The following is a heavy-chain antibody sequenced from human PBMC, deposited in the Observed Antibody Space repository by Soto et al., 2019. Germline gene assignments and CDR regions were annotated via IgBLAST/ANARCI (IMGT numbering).Heavy chain of an antibody. D-gene: IGHD5-12*01. Sequence: EVQLVESGGGLVKPGGSLRLSCAASGFTFSSYSMNWVRQAPGKGLEWVSSISSSSSYIYYADSVKDRFTISRDNAKNSLYLQMNSLRAEDTAVYYCAREYTVEMATIRDYWYFDLWGRGTLVTVSS. V-gene: IGHV3-21*01. J-gene: IGHJ2*01. CDR3: AREYTVEMATIRDYWYFDL. CDR1: GFTFSSYS. CDR2: ISSSSSYI.